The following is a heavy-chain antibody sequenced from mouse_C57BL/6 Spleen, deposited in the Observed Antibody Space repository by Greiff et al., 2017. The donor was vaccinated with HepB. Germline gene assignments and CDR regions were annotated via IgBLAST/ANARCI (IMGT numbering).Heavy chain of an antibody. CDR1: GYTFTDYN. J-gene: IGHJ1*03. V-gene: IGHV1-18*01. CDR2: INPNNGGT. Sequence: EVQLQQSGPELVKPGASVKIPCKASGYTFTDYNMDWVKQSHGKSLEWIGDINPNNGGTIYNQKFKGKATLTVDKPSSTAYMELRSLTSEDTAVYYCARSYSNWYFDVWGTGTTVTVSS. D-gene: IGHD2-5*01. CDR3: ARSYSNWYFDV.